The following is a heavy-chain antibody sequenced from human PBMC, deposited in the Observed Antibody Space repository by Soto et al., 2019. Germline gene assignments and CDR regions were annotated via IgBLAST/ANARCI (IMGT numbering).Heavy chain of an antibody. V-gene: IGHV3-21*01. CDR3: ARDPDDYGDYEGEDY. D-gene: IGHD4-17*01. J-gene: IGHJ4*02. CDR2: ISSSSSYI. Sequence: EVQLVESGGGLVKPGGSLRLSCAASGFTFSSYSMNWVRQAPGKGLEWVSSISSSSSYIYYADSVKGRFTISRDNAKNSLYLQMNSLRAEDTAVYYCARDPDDYGDYEGEDYWGQGTLVTVSS. CDR1: GFTFSSYS.